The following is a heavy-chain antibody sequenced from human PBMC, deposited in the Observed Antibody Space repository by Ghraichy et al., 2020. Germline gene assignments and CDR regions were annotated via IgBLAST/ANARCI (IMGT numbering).Heavy chain of an antibody. CDR2: IIPIFGTA. D-gene: IGHD2-15*01. J-gene: IGHJ4*02. V-gene: IGHV1-69*05. Sequence: SVKVSCKASGGTFSSYAISWVRQAPGQGLEWMGGIIPIFGTANYAQKFQGRVTITTDESTSTAYMELSSLRSEDTAVYYCARGFWGGSGIDYWGQGTLVTVSS. CDR3: ARGFWGGSGIDY. CDR1: GGTFSSYA.